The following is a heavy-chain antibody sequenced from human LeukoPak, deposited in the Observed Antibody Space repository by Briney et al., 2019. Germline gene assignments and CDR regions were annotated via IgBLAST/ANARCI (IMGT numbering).Heavy chain of an antibody. J-gene: IGHJ4*02. CDR1: GFTFSSYG. V-gene: IGHV3-23*01. D-gene: IGHD4-17*01. CDR2: ISGSGGST. Sequence: GGTLRLSCAASGFTFSSYGMSWVRQAPGKGLEWVSAISGSGGSTYYADSVKGRFTISRDNSKNTLYLQMNSLRAEDTAVYYCAKSRAVTVTAPRYYFDYWGQGTLVTVSS. CDR3: AKSRAVTVTAPRYYFDY.